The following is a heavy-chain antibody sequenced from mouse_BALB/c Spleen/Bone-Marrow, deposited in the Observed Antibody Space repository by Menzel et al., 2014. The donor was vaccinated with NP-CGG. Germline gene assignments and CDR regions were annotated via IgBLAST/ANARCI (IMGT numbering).Heavy chain of an antibody. D-gene: IGHD2-10*02. V-gene: IGHV7-1*02. J-gene: IGHJ3*01. Sequence: EVMLVESGGGLVQPGDSLRLSCATSGCTFSDFYMEWVRQPPGKRLEWIAASRNKAKHYTTEYSASVKGRFIVSRDTSQSILYLQMNALRAEDTAIYYCARDVGYGNYFVYRGQGTLVTVSA. CDR3: ARDVGYGNYFVY. CDR2: SRNKAKHYTT. CDR1: GCTFSDFY.